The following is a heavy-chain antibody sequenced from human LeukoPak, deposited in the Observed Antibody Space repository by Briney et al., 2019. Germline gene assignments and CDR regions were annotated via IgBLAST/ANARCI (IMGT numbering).Heavy chain of an antibody. Sequence: ASVKVSCKASGYTFTSYYMHWVRQAPGQGLEWMGIINPSGGSTSYAQKFQGRVTMTRDMSTSTDYMELSSLRSDDTAVYYCARTHTRGENYYGSGSDNWFDPWGQGTLVTVSS. CDR2: INPSGGST. D-gene: IGHD3-10*01. CDR3: ARTHTRGENYYGSGSDNWFDP. V-gene: IGHV1-46*01. J-gene: IGHJ5*02. CDR1: GYTFTSYY.